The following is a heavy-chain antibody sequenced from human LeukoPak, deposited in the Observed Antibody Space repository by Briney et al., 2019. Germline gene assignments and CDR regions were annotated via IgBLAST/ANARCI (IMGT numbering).Heavy chain of an antibody. Sequence: SETLSLTCTVSDGSISSGDYHWSWVRQPPGKGLEWIGYIFYSGSTSYNPSLKSRVTISVDTSKNQFSLRLSSVTAADTAVYYCARDRHYDTSGYYSHYSCGMDVWGQGTTVTVSS. CDR2: IFYSGST. V-gene: IGHV4-30-4*01. CDR3: ARDRHYDTSGYYSHYSCGMDV. J-gene: IGHJ6*02. CDR1: DGSISSGDYH. D-gene: IGHD3-22*01.